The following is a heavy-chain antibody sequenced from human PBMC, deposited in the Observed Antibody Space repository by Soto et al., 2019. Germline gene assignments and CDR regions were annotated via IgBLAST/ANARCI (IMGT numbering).Heavy chain of an antibody. D-gene: IGHD3-3*01. CDR1: GFTFSSYA. CDR2: ISYDGSNK. Sequence: GGSLRLSCAASGFTFSSYAMHWVRQAPGKGLEWVAVISYDGSNKYYADSVKGRFTISRDNSKNTLYLQMNSLRAEDTAVYYCARGRTVGLRFLEWSTYYGMDVWGQGTTVTVSS. V-gene: IGHV3-30-3*01. CDR3: ARGRTVGLRFLEWSTYYGMDV. J-gene: IGHJ6*02.